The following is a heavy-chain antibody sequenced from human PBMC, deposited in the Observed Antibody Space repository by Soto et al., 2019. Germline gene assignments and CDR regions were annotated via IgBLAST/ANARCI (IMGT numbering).Heavy chain of an antibody. J-gene: IGHJ6*02. CDR3: ARDRRRGTPMVLPGGMDL. CDR2: ISYDGSNK. Sequence: QVQLVESGGGVVQPGRSLRLSCAASGFTFSSYAIHWVRQAPGKGLEWVAVISYDGSNKYYADSVKGRFTISRDNSKNTLYLEMERLRAEDTALYYWARDRRRGTPMVLPGGMDLRGQGTTVTVSS. D-gene: IGHD3-10*01. V-gene: IGHV3-30-3*01. CDR1: GFTFSSYA.